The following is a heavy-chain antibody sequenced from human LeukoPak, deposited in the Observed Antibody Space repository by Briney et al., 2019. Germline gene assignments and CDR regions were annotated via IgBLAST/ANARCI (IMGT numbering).Heavy chain of an antibody. Sequence: GGSLRLSCAASGFTFSSYAMSWVRQAPGKGLEWVSAISGSGGSTYYADSVKGRFTISRDNAKNSLYLQMNSLRAEDTAVYYCARAGSSSGFDWFDPWGQGTLVTVSS. J-gene: IGHJ5*02. CDR1: GFTFSSYA. V-gene: IGHV3-23*01. CDR2: ISGSGGST. D-gene: IGHD6-6*01. CDR3: ARAGSSSGFDWFDP.